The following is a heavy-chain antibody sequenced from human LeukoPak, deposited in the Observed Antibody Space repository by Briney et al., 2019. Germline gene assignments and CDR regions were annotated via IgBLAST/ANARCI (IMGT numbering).Heavy chain of an antibody. V-gene: IGHV3-21*01. CDR1: GLTFSSYS. CDR3: ARDLVHYGDHTYYYYMDV. Sequence: PGGSLRLSCAASGLTFSSYSMNWVRQAPGKGLEWVSSISSSSSYIYYADSVKGRFTISRDNAKNSLYLQMNSLRAEDTAVYYCARDLVHYGDHTYYYYMDVWGKGTTVTVSS. J-gene: IGHJ6*03. D-gene: IGHD4-17*01. CDR2: ISSSSSYI.